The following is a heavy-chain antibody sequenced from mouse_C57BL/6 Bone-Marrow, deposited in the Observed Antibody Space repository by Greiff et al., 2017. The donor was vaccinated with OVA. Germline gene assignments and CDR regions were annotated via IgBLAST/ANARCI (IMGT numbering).Heavy chain of an antibody. V-gene: IGHV5-4*01. CDR3: ARDWSIFAY. CDR1: GFTFSSYA. J-gene: IGHJ3*01. CDR2: ISDGGSYT. Sequence: EVKLVESGGGLVKPGGSLKLSCAASGFTFSSYAMSWVRQTPEKRLEWVATISDGGSYTYYPDNVKGRFTISRDNAKNNLYLQMSHLKSEDTAMYYCARDWSIFAYRGQGTLVTVSA. D-gene: IGHD2-10*02.